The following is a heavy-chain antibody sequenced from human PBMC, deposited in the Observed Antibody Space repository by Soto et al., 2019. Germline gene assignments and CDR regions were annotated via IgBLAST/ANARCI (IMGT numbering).Heavy chain of an antibody. CDR1: DYTFSTYW. CDR3: ARHLQRWNLYYHGMDV. J-gene: IGHJ6*02. CDR2: IYPGDSDT. D-gene: IGHD1-7*01. Sequence: GESLKISCHGFDYTFSTYWIGWVCQMPGKGLEWIGIIYPGDSDTRYSPSFQGQVTISVDRSISTAYLQWRSLKASDSAIYYCARHLQRWNLYYHGMDVWGQGTTVTVSS. V-gene: IGHV5-51*01.